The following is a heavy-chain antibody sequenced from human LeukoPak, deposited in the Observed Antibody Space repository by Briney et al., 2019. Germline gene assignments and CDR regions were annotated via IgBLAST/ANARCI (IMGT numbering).Heavy chain of an antibody. CDR3: ARAIGVVIISYFDY. J-gene: IGHJ4*02. CDR2: INHSGST. V-gene: IGHV4-34*01. Sequence: SETLSLTCAVYGRSFSGYYWSWIRQPPGKGLEWIGEINHSGSTNYNPSLKSRVTISVDTSKNQFSLKLSSVTAADTAVYYCARAIGVVIISYFDYWGQGTLVTVSS. CDR1: GRSFSGYY. D-gene: IGHD3-3*01.